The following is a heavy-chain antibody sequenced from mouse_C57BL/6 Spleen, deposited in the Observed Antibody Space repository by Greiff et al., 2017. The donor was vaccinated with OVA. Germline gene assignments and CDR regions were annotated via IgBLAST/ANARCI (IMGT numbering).Heavy chain of an antibody. D-gene: IGHD3-2*02. J-gene: IGHJ3*01. CDR2: IDPSDSYT. V-gene: IGHV1-59*01. Sequence: VQLQQPGAELVRPGTSVKLSCKASGSTFTSYWMHWVKQRPGQGLEWIGVIDPSDSYTNYNQKFKGKATLTVDTSSSTAYMQLSSLTSEDSAVYYCAREEGDSSESWFAYWGQGTLVTVSA. CDR3: AREEGDSSESWFAY. CDR1: GSTFTSYW.